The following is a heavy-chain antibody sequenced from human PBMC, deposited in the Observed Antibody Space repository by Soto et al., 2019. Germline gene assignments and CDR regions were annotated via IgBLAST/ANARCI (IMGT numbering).Heavy chain of an antibody. J-gene: IGHJ4*02. CDR3: AREESYYYGSGSYRYFDY. V-gene: IGHV4-59*01. CDR1: GGSINSYY. Sequence: SETLSLTCTVSGGSINSYYWSWIRQPPGKGLEWIGYIYYSGSTNYSPSLKSRVTISVDTSKNQFSLKLSSVTAADTAVYYCAREESYYYGSGSYRYFDYWGQGTLVTVSS. CDR2: IYYSGST. D-gene: IGHD3-10*01.